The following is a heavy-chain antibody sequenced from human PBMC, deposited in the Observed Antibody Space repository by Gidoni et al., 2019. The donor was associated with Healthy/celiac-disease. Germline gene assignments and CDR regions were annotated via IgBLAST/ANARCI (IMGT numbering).Heavy chain of an antibody. V-gene: IGHV1-69*02. CDR2: IIPILGIA. CDR3: ASPVVPAAATRTAAFDI. J-gene: IGHJ3*02. D-gene: IGHD2-2*01. Sequence: PGQGLEWMGRIIPILGIANYAQKFQGRVTITADKSTSTAYMELSSLRSEDTAVYYCASPVVPAAATRTAAFDIWGQGTMVTVSS.